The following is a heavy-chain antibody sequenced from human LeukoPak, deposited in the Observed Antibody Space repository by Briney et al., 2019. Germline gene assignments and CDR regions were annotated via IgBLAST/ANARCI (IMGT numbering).Heavy chain of an antibody. CDR1: GFTFSDYF. V-gene: IGHV3-11*04. CDR2: ISSSGNAV. J-gene: IGHJ3*02. CDR3: ARAFLDGFDI. Sequence: GGSLRLSCAASGFTFSDYFMTWIRQAPGKGLEWVSFISSSGNAVYHADSVKGRFTISRDNARNSLYLQLNSLRAEDTAVYYCARAFLDGFDIWGQGTMVTVSS. D-gene: IGHD2/OR15-2a*01.